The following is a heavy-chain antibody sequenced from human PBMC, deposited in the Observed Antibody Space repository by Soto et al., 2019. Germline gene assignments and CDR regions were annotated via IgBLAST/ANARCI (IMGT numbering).Heavy chain of an antibody. CDR2: INTGNGDT. CDR1: GYTFTHYA. V-gene: IGHV1-3*04. J-gene: IGHJ3*02. Sequence: QVQLVQSGAEVKQPGASVKVSCKSSGYTFTHYAMHWVRQAPGQGLEWLGWINTGNGDTGFSQKFQGRVSSTMDTAASTTYVELSSLISEDTAVYYCARQGDSRVLRDTFDIWGQGTLVTVAS. D-gene: IGHD2-8*01. CDR3: ARQGDSRVLRDTFDI.